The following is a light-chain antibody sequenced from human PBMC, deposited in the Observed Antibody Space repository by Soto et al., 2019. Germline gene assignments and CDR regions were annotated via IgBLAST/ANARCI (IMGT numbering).Light chain of an antibody. J-gene: IGLJ1*01. Sequence: QSALTQPPSASGSPGQSVTISCTGTSSDVGAYDYVSWYQQHPGKAPKLMIYEINKRPSGVPDRFSGSKSGNTASLTVSGLQAEDEDDYYYSSCAGSNNFPYVFGTGTKVTVL. CDR1: SSDVGAYDY. V-gene: IGLV2-8*01. CDR3: SSCAGSNNFPYV. CDR2: EIN.